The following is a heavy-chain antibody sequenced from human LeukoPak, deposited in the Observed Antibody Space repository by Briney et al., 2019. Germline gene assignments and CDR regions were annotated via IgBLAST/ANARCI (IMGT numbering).Heavy chain of an antibody. Sequence: RGESLKISCKDSGSDFINYWIGWVRQVPGRGLEWMAVIFPGDSETTYNPSFQGHVSISVDTSTNSAYLEWSSLKASDTAIYYCARQDLGDYGRNYFQSWGQGTLVIVSS. CDR2: IFPGDSET. D-gene: IGHD4-17*01. J-gene: IGHJ4*02. V-gene: IGHV5-51*01. CDR3: ARQDLGDYGRNYFQS. CDR1: GSDFINYW.